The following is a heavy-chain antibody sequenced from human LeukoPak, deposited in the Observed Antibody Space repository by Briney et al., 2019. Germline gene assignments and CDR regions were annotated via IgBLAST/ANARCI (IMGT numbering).Heavy chain of an antibody. J-gene: IGHJ1*01. V-gene: IGHV1-2*02. Sequence: ASVKVSCKASGYTFTGYYMHWVRQAPGQGLEWMGWINPNSGGTNYAQKFQGRVTMTRDTSISTAYMGLSRLRSDDTAVYYCAKHIYGVVSIQQWGQGTLVTVSS. CDR1: GYTFTGYY. CDR2: INPNSGGT. D-gene: IGHD3-3*01. CDR3: AKHIYGVVSIQQ.